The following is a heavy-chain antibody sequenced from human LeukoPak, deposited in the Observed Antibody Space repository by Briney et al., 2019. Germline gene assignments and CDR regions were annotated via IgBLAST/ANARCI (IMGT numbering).Heavy chain of an antibody. D-gene: IGHD6-6*01. V-gene: IGHV4-59*01. CDR2: IYYSGRT. CDR1: GGSISSYY. J-gene: IGHJ6*03. CDR3: ARGEYSSSYYYYYYMDV. Sequence: SETLSLTCTVSGGSISSYYWSWIRQPPGKGLEWIGYIYYSGRTNYNPPLKSRVTISADTSNNQFSLKLSSVTAADTAVYYCARGEYSSSYYYYYYMDVWAKGTTVTVSS.